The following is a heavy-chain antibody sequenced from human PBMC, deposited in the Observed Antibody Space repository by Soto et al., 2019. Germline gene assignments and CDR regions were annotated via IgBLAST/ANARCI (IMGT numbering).Heavy chain of an antibody. Sequence: SVKVSCKASGYTFTSYGISWGRLAPGQGLEWMGWISAYNGNTNYAQKLQGRVTMTTDTSTSTAYMELRSLRSDDTAVYYCARVRDIVATIYAFDIWGQGTMVTVSS. J-gene: IGHJ3*02. CDR1: GYTFTSYG. CDR3: ARVRDIVATIYAFDI. D-gene: IGHD5-12*01. V-gene: IGHV1-18*01. CDR2: ISAYNGNT.